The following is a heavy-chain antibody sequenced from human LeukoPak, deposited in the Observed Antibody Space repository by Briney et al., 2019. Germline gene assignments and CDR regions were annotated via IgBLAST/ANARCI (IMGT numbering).Heavy chain of an antibody. CDR3: ARDLRGDDFWSGSIGYYYYMDV. V-gene: IGHV1-2*02. D-gene: IGHD3-3*01. CDR1: GYTFTGYY. Sequence: ASVKVSCKASGYTFTGYYMHWVRQAPGQGLEWMGWINPNSCGTNYAQKFQGRVTMTRDTSISTAYMELSRLRSDDTAVYYCARDLRGDDFWSGSIGYYYYMDVWGKGTTVTVSS. J-gene: IGHJ6*03. CDR2: INPNSCGT.